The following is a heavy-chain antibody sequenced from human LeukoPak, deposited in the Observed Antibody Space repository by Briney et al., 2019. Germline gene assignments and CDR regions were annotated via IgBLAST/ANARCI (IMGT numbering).Heavy chain of an antibody. J-gene: IGHJ5*02. D-gene: IGHD3-22*01. CDR2: INPNSGGT. Sequence: GASVKVSCKASEYTFTDYYIHWVRQAPGQGLEWMGWINPNSGGTNYAQRFQGRVTMTRDTSISTAYMELSRLRSDDTAVYYCARDNTPTIIVLLGNNRFDPWGQGTLVTVSS. CDR1: EYTFTDYY. CDR3: ARDNTPTIIVLLGNNRFDP. V-gene: IGHV1-2*02.